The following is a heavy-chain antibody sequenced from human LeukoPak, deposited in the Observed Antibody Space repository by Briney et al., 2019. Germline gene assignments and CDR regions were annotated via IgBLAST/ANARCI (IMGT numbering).Heavy chain of an antibody. J-gene: IGHJ4*02. Sequence: PGGSLRLSCTVSGFTVSSYSMNWVRQAPGKGLEWVSSISSSSSYIYYADSVKGRFTISRDNAKNSLYLQMNSLRAEDTAVYYCAGGPMVRGLDYWGQGTLVTVSS. CDR3: AGGPMVRGLDY. CDR1: GFTVSSYS. V-gene: IGHV3-21*01. CDR2: ISSSSSYI. D-gene: IGHD3-10*01.